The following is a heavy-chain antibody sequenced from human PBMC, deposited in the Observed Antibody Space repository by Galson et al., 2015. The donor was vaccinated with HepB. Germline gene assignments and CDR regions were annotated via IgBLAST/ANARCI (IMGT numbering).Heavy chain of an antibody. D-gene: IGHD2-8*02. CDR3: ARAGQGTFDY. Sequence: SLRLSCATSGFTFNDYGIHWVRQAPGKGLEWVSVIWHDGSKTYYGDSVKGRFTISRDNSRNTLYLQMNSLTAEDTGLYYCARAGQGTFDYWGQGTLVTVSS. V-gene: IGHV3-33*01. CDR2: IWHDGSKT. CDR1: GFTFNDYG. J-gene: IGHJ4*02.